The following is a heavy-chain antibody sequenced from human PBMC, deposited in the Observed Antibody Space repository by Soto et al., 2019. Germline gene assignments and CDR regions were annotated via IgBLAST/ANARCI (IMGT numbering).Heavy chain of an antibody. CDR2: IIPIFSTA. V-gene: IGHV1-69*13. Sequence: GASVKVSCKACGGTIRSFAIRLVRQALGKGLEWMGGIIPIFSTANYAQKVQGRVTITADESTSTAYMELSSLRSEDTAVYYFARDFSMVWEAGETGLFDPWGQGTLVTVSS. CDR3: ARDFSMVWEAGETGLFDP. CDR1: GGTIRSFA. J-gene: IGHJ5*02. D-gene: IGHD3-10*01.